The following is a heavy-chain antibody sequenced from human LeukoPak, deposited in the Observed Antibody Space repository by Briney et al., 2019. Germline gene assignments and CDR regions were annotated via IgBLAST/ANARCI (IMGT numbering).Heavy chain of an antibody. J-gene: IGHJ4*02. D-gene: IGHD3-16*01. CDR3: ARPRYRGGGLDY. CDR2: ISSSSSYI. V-gene: IGHV3-21*04. CDR1: GFTFSSYS. Sequence: PGGSLRLSCAASGFTFSSYSMNWVRRAPGKGLEWVSSISSSSSYIYYADSVKGRFTISRDNAKNSLYLQMNSLRAEDTAVYYCARPRYRGGGLDYWGQGTLVTVSS.